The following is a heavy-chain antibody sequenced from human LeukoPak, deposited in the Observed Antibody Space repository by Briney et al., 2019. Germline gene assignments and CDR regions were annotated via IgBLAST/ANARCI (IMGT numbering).Heavy chain of an antibody. V-gene: IGHV3-7*02. CDR1: GFTFSSYW. D-gene: IGHD5-18*01. CDR3: ARVGRIQYFDC. J-gene: IGHJ4*02. CDR2: IKQDGSDK. Sequence: GGSLRLSCAASGFTFSSYWMSWVRQAPGKGLEWVANIKQDGSDKYYVDSVKGRFTISRDNAKNSLYLQLTSLRAEDTAVYYCARVGRIQYFDCWGQGTLVTVSS.